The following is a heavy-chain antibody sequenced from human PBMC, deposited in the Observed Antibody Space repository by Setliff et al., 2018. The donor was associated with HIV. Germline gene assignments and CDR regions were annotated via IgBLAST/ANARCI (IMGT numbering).Heavy chain of an antibody. J-gene: IGHJ4*02. Sequence: PSETLSLTCTVSSGSISSSSYYWGWIRQPPGKGLEWIGYIYYSGSTYYNPSLNSRVTISVDTSKNQFSLKLSSVTAADTAVYYCARHPGPSIRYFDWLLSPEKFFDYWGQGTLVTSPQ. CDR1: SGSISSSSYY. CDR2: IYYSGST. V-gene: IGHV4-61*05. D-gene: IGHD3-9*01. CDR3: ARHPGPSIRYFDWLLSPEKFFDY.